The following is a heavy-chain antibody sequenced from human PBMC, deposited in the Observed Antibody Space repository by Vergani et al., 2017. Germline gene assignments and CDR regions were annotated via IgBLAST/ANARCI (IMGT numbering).Heavy chain of an antibody. V-gene: IGHV4-34*01. CDR1: GFTFSSYA. CDR2: INHSGST. J-gene: IGHJ1*01. D-gene: IGHD2-15*01. CDR3: ARGLGYCSGGSCYGRYFQH. Sequence: QVQLVESGGGVVQPGRSLRLSCAASGFTFSSYAMSWVRQAPGKGLEWIGEINHSGSTNYNPSLKSRVTISVDTSKNQFSLKLSSVTAADTAVYYCARGLGYCSGGSCYGRYFQHWGQGTLVTVSS.